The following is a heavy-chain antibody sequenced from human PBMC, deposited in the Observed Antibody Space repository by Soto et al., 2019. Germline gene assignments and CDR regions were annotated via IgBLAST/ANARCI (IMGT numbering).Heavy chain of an antibody. V-gene: IGHV5-51*01. CDR2: IYPGDSYT. Sequence: VESLKISCQGSGYSFSSYWIGWVLQMPGKDLEWMGIIYPGDSYTRYSPSFQGQVTISADKSLRTAYLQWTSLKASDTALYYCARTRSFTLGFYYDGMDVWGQGTTVTVSS. J-gene: IGHJ6*02. CDR1: GYSFSSYW. D-gene: IGHD6-6*01. CDR3: ARTRSFTLGFYYDGMDV.